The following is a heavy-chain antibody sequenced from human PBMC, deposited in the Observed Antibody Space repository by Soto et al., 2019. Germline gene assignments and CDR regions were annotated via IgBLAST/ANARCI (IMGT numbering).Heavy chain of an antibody. Sequence: EVQLVESGGGLVQPGGSLRLSCVASGIPVSSNYMTWVRQAPGKGLEWVSVLHSGGATYYGNSVKGRFTISRHDSTNTLFLQKNTLSAEDTAVYYSARDGPYYCASRMDVWAQGPTVTVSS. D-gene: IGHD3-10*01. V-gene: IGHV3-53*04. CDR2: LHSGGAT. CDR1: GIPVSSNY. J-gene: IGHJ6*02. CDR3: ARDGPYYCASRMDV.